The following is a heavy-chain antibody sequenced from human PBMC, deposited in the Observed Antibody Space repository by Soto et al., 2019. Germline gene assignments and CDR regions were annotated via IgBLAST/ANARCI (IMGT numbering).Heavy chain of an antibody. D-gene: IGHD2-15*01. V-gene: IGHV3-21*01. CDR1: GFTFSSYS. CDR2: ISSSSSYI. J-gene: IGHJ4*02. Sequence: EVQLVESGGGLVKPGGSLRLSCAASGFTFSSYSMNWVRQAPGKGLEWVSSISSSSSYIYYADSVKGRFTISRDNAKNSLYLQMNSLRAEDTAVYYCARDLRYCSGGSCYSPLDYWVQGTLVTVSS. CDR3: ARDLRYCSGGSCYSPLDY.